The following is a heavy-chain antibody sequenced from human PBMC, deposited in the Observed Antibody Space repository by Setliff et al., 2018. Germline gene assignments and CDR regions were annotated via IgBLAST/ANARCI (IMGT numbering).Heavy chain of an antibody. CDR3: TRDFLGATASFDI. Sequence: ASVKVSCKASGYTFTSYAMHWVRQAPGQRLEWMGWINAGNGNTKYSQKFQGRVTITRDTSASTVFLELSTLRSEDTAVYYCTRDFLGATASFDIWGQGTMVTVSS. J-gene: IGHJ3*02. CDR1: GYTFTSYA. V-gene: IGHV1-3*01. CDR2: INAGNGNT. D-gene: IGHD3-3*01.